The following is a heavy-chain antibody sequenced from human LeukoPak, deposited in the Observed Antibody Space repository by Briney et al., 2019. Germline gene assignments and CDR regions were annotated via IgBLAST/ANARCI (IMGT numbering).Heavy chain of an antibody. Sequence: SETLSLTCAVYGESFSGYYWSWIRQPPGKGLEWIGEINHSGSTNYNPSLKSRVTISVDTSKNQFSLKLSSVTAADTAVYYCAMTRAYCSSTSCYGVFDYWGQGTLVTVSS. CDR2: INHSGST. J-gene: IGHJ4*02. CDR3: AMTRAYCSSTSCYGVFDY. V-gene: IGHV4-34*01. D-gene: IGHD2-2*01. CDR1: GESFSGYY.